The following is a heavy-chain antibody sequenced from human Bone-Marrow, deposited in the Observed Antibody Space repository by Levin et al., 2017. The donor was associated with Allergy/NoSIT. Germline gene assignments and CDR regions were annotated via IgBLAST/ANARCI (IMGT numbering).Heavy chain of an antibody. CDR2: ITWDSGSL. Sequence: SLKISCVASGFTIDDAAMHWVRQAPGKGLEWVSAITWDSGSLSYADSVKGRFTVSRDNPKNSLYLQMDSLTPEDTGFYYCGKDVATIFGVADFWGLGTLVTVSS. CDR1: GFTIDDAA. J-gene: IGHJ4*02. V-gene: IGHV3-9*01. D-gene: IGHD3-3*01. CDR3: GKDVATIFGVADF.